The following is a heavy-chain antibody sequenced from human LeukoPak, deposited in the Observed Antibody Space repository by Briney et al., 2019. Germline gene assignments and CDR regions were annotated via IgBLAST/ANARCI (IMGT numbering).Heavy chain of an antibody. CDR2: IYTSGST. CDR3: ARGGYYYDSSGYYSFDY. V-gene: IGHV4-61*02. J-gene: IGHJ4*02. CDR1: GGSISSGSYY. D-gene: IGHD3-22*01. Sequence: SKTLSLTCTVSGGSISSGSYYWSWVRQPAGKGLEWIGRIYTSGSTNYNPSLKSRVTISVDTSKNQFSLKLSSVTAADTAVYYCARGGYYYDSSGYYSFDYWGQGTLVTVSS.